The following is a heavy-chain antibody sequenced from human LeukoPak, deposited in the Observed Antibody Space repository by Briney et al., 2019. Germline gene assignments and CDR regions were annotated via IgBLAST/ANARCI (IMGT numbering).Heavy chain of an antibody. CDR3: ARQGYGGHSRGAADY. Sequence: ASVKVSCKASGGTFSSYSISWVRQAPGQGLEWMGWISANNGNRNYALKLQDRVSMTTDTSTSTAYMELRSLRSDDTAVYYCARQGYGGHSRGAADYWGQGTLVTVSS. CDR2: ISANNGNR. D-gene: IGHD4-23*01. V-gene: IGHV1-18*01. J-gene: IGHJ4*02. CDR1: GGTFSSYS.